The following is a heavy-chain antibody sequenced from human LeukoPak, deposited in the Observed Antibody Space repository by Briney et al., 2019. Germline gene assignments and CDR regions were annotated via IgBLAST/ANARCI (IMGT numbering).Heavy chain of an antibody. CDR1: GFTVSSNY. Sequence: PGGSLRLSCAASGFTVSSNYMSWVRQAPGKGLEWVSVIYSGGSTYYADSVKGRFTISRDNSKNTLYLQMNSLRAEDTAVYYCAKPRVEATIRTSFDYWGQGTLVTVSS. D-gene: IGHD5-12*01. CDR2: IYSGGST. CDR3: AKPRVEATIRTSFDY. V-gene: IGHV3-53*01. J-gene: IGHJ4*02.